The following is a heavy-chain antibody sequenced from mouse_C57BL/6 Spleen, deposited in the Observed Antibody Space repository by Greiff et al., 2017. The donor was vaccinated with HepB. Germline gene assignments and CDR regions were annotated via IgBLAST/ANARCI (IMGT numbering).Heavy chain of an antibody. D-gene: IGHD1-1*01. CDR2: FHPYNDDT. CDR1: GYTFTTYP. J-gene: IGHJ1*03. CDR3: ARGGYDYYGSSQYFDV. V-gene: IGHV1-47*01. Sequence: LQESGAELVKPGASVKMSCKASGYTFTTYPIEWMKQNHGKSLEWIGNFHPYNDDTKYNEKFKGKATLTVEKSSSTVYLELSRLTSDDSAVYYCARGGYDYYGSSQYFDVWGTGTTVTVSS.